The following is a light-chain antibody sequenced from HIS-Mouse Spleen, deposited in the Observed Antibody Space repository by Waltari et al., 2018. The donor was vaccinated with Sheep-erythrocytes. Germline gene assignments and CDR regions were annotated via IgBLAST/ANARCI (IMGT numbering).Light chain of an antibody. V-gene: IGLV2-11*01. CDR1: SSDVGGYNY. J-gene: IGLJ1*01. CDR2: YVS. Sequence: QSALTQPRSASASPGQAVTISCTGTSSDVGGYNYVSWYQQHPGKAPNLMIYYVSKRPSGFPDRFSGSKSGNTASLTISGLQAEDEADYYCCSYAGSYNHVFATGTKVTVL. CDR3: CSYAGSYNHV.